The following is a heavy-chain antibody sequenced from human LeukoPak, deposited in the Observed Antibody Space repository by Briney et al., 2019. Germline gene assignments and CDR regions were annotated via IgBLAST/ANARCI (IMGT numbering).Heavy chain of an antibody. D-gene: IGHD3-3*01. V-gene: IGHV1-69*13. J-gene: IGHJ6*02. Sequence: SVKVSCKASGGTFSSYAISWVRQAPGQGLEWMGGIIPIFGTANYAQKFQGRVTITADESTSTAYMELSSLRSEDTAVYYCAREKRFLDYYYYGMDIWGQGTTVTVSS. CDR3: AREKRFLDYYYYGMDI. CDR1: GGTFSSYA. CDR2: IIPIFGTA.